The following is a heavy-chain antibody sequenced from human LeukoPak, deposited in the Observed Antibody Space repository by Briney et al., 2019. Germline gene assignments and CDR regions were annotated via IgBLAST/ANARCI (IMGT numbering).Heavy chain of an antibody. Sequence: PSQTLSLTCTVSGGSISSGSYYWSWIRQPAGQGLEYIGRMYTSGSTNYNPSLKSRVTISVDTSKNQFSLKLSSVTAADTAVYYCARVAPYDSSGYYFDCWGQGTLVTVSS. V-gene: IGHV4-61*02. D-gene: IGHD3-22*01. CDR1: GGSISSGSYY. CDR2: MYTSGST. J-gene: IGHJ4*02. CDR3: ARVAPYDSSGYYFDC.